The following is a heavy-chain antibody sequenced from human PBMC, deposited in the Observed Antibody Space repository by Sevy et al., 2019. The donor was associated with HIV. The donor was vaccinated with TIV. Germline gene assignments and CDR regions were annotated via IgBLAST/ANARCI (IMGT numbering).Heavy chain of an antibody. J-gene: IGHJ4*02. CDR1: GFNFNIYS. CDR2: LSFGCGKI. Sequence: WGSLRLSCAVSGFNFNIYSMSWVRQAPGKGLEWVSTLSFGCGKINYADSVKGRFIISRDDSKTTLYLQMNSLRAEDTAVYFCAREGCTRPHDYWGQGTLVTVSS. CDR3: AREGCTRPHDY. D-gene: IGHD2-8*01. V-gene: IGHV3-23*01.